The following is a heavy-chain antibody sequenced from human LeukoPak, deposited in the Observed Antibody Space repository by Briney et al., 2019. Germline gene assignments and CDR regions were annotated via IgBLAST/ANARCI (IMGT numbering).Heavy chain of an antibody. Sequence: SETLSLTCAVYGGSFSGYYWSWIRQPPGKGLEWIGEINHSGSTNYNPSLKSRVTISVDTSKNQFSLELSSVSAADTAVYYCARGGRWPYDYWGQGTLVTVSS. D-gene: IGHD5-24*01. J-gene: IGHJ4*02. CDR2: INHSGST. CDR3: ARGGRWPYDY. CDR1: GGSFSGYY. V-gene: IGHV4-34*01.